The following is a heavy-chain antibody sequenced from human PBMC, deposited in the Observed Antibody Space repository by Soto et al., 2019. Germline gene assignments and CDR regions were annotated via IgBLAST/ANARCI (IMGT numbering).Heavy chain of an antibody. CDR3: ARVPHYYDSSGYSIALPVQDY. CDR1: GGTFSSCT. D-gene: IGHD3-22*01. Sequence: SVKVSCKASGGTFSSCTISWVRQAPGQGLEWMGRIIPILGIANYAQKFQGRVTITADKSTSTAYMELSSLRSEDTAVYYCARVPHYYDSSGYSIALPVQDYWGQGTLVTVSS. J-gene: IGHJ4*02. CDR2: IIPILGIA. V-gene: IGHV1-69*02.